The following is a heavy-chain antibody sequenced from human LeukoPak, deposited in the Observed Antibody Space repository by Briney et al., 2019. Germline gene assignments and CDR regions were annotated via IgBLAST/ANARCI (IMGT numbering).Heavy chain of an antibody. CDR2: INSDGSSP. D-gene: IGHD5-18*01. Sequence: GGSLRLSCEASGFIFSNYWMHWVRQAPGKGLVWVARINSDGSSPRYADPVEGRFTLSRDNANNTVSLQMNSLRVEDTAMYFCVRGGYSYGNRFDYWGEGILVTVSS. V-gene: IGHV3-74*01. CDR3: VRGGYSYGNRFDY. CDR1: GFIFSNYW. J-gene: IGHJ4*02.